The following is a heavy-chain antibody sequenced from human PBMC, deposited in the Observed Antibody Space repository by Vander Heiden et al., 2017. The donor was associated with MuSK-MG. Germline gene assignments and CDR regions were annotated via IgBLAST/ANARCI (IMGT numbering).Heavy chain of an antibody. CDR3: GALITGTTLGFDP. CDR2: ISYDGSNK. D-gene: IGHD1-7*01. CDR1: CFTFSMQC. V-gene: IGHV3-30*03. Sequence: QVELVESGGGVVQTGRSLRLSCAASCFTFSMQCMHWVRQASGKGLEGGAVISYDGSNKYYADSVKGRFTISRDNSKNTLYLQMNSLRAEDTAVYYCGALITGTTLGFDPWGQGTLVTVSS. J-gene: IGHJ5*02.